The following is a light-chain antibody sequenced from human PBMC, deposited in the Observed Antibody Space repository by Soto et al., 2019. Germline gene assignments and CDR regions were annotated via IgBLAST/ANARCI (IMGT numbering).Light chain of an antibody. V-gene: IGKV1-5*01. CDR1: QSTSSW. J-gene: IGKJ3*01. Sequence: DIQMTQSPSTLSASVGDRVTITCRASQSTSSWLAWYQQKPGKAPKLLIYDASSLESGVPSRFSGSGSGTEFTLTISSLQPDDFATYYCQQSYNSPQTFGQGTNVDIK. CDR3: QQSYNSPQT. CDR2: DAS.